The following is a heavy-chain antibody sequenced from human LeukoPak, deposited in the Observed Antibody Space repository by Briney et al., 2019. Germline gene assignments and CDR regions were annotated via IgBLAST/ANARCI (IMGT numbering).Heavy chain of an antibody. CDR1: GYTFTSYD. CDR3: ARSVTIQNYYYYGMDV. J-gene: IGHJ6*02. CDR2: MNPNSGNT. Sequence: GASVKVSCKASGYTFTSYDINWVRQATGQGLEWMGWMNPNSGNTGYAQKFQGRVTMTRNTSISTAYMELSSLRSEDTAVYYCARSVTIQNYYYYGMDVWGRGTTVTVSS. D-gene: IGHD4-11*01. V-gene: IGHV1-8*01.